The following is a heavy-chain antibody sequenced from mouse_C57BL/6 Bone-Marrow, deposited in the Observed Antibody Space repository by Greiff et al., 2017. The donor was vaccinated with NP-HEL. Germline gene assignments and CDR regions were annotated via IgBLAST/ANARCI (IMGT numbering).Heavy chain of an antibody. CDR1: GFNIKDDY. CDR2: IDPENGDT. J-gene: IGHJ3*01. Sequence: EVKLVESGAELVRPGASVKLSCTASGFNIKDDYMHWVKQRPEQGLEWIGWIDPENGDTEYASKFQGKATITADTSSNTAYLQLSSLTSEDTSVYDCTTWLLSWFAYWGQGTLVTVSA. CDR3: TTWLLSWFAY. D-gene: IGHD2-3*01. V-gene: IGHV14-4*01.